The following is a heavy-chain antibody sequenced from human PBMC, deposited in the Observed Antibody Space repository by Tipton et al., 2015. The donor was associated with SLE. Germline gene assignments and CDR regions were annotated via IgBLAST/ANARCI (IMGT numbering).Heavy chain of an antibody. J-gene: IGHJ5*02. V-gene: IGHV3-23*01. CDR1: GFTFSSYA. CDR2: ISNSGGRT. CDR3: ARRAAGIDL. D-gene: IGHD6-13*01. Sequence: SLRLSCAASGFTFSSYAMGWVRQAPGKGLEWVSAISNSGGRTYYADSVKGRFTISRDNSKNTLYLQMNILRAEDTAVYYCARRAAGIDLWGQGIPVTVSS.